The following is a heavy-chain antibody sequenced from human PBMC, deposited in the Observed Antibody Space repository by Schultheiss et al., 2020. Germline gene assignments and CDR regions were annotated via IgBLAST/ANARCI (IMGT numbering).Heavy chain of an antibody. Sequence: GSLRLSCAASGFTFSSYAMHWVRQAPGKGLEWVAVISYDGSNKYYADSVKGRFTISRDNSKNTLYLQMNSLRAEDTAVYYCARDRVSIAVAGTLGLPYYYYGMDVWGQGTTVTVSS. V-gene: IGHV3-30-3*01. CDR1: GFTFSSYA. D-gene: IGHD6-19*01. CDR2: ISYDGSNK. J-gene: IGHJ6*02. CDR3: ARDRVSIAVAGTLGLPYYYYGMDV.